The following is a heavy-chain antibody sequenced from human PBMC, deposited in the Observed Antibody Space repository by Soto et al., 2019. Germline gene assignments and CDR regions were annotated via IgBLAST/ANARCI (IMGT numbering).Heavy chain of an antibody. Sequence: XGSLRLSCAASGFTFSTYTMTWVRQAPGKGLEWVSSVGGSGDGTYYADSAKGRFTISRDNSKNTLYLQMNSLRPDDTAVYYCAKDLSSSGYDYYYYGLDVWGQGTTVTVSS. J-gene: IGHJ6*02. CDR3: AKDLSSSGYDYYYYGLDV. V-gene: IGHV3-23*01. D-gene: IGHD5-12*01. CDR2: VGGSGDGT. CDR1: GFTFSTYT.